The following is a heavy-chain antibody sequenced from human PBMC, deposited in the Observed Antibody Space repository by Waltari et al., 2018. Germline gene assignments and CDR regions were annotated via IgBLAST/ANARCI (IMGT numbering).Heavy chain of an antibody. D-gene: IGHD6-19*01. CDR1: GFTFDDYA. V-gene: IGHV3-43D*03. CDR3: AKDSRGYSGWVDY. CDR2: ISWEGSTT. Sequence: EVQLVESGGVVVQPGGCLRLSCAASGFTFDDYAMHWVRQAPGKGLEWVSLISWEGSTTSYADSVKGRFTISRDNSKNSLYLQMNSLRAEDNALYYCAKDSRGYSGWVDYWGQGTLVTVSS. J-gene: IGHJ4*02.